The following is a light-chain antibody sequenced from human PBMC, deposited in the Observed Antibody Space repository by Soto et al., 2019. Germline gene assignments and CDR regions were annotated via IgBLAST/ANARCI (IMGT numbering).Light chain of an antibody. J-gene: IGKJ1*01. CDR3: QQYNSYSPTT. V-gene: IGKV1-5*01. CDR1: QSISSW. Sequence: DIQMTQSHSTLSASVGDRVTITCRASQSISSWWAWYQQKPGKAPKLLIYDASSLESGVPSRFSGSGSGTEFTLTISSLQPDDFATYYCQQYNSYSPTTFGQGTKVEIK. CDR2: DAS.